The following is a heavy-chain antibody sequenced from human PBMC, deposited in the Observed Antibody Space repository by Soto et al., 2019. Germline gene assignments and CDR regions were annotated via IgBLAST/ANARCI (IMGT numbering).Heavy chain of an antibody. J-gene: IGHJ4*02. CDR3: ARDLPVGTPAY. Sequence: EVQLVESGGGLVQPGGSLRLSCAASGFTFSDHYMDWVRQAPGKGLEWVGRSRDKAHSYTTEYAASVKGRFTISRDDSKNSLYLQMNSLKTEDTAVYYCARDLPVGTPAYWGQGTLVTVFS. V-gene: IGHV3-72*01. D-gene: IGHD6-13*01. CDR2: SRDKAHSYTT. CDR1: GFTFSDHY.